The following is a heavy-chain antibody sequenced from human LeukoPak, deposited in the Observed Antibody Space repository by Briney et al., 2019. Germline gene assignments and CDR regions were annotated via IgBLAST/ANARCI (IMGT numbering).Heavy chain of an antibody. CDR3: ARDRGSSGWYFPFDY. CDR1: GFTFSSYW. Sequence: PGGSLRLSCAASGFTFSSYWMSWVRQAPGKGLEWVGNIKRDGSEQYYVDSVKGRFTISRDNAKNSLYLQIMSLRAEDTAVYYCARDRGSSGWYFPFDYWGQGSLVTVSS. V-gene: IGHV3-7*01. J-gene: IGHJ4*02. D-gene: IGHD6-19*01. CDR2: IKRDGSEQ.